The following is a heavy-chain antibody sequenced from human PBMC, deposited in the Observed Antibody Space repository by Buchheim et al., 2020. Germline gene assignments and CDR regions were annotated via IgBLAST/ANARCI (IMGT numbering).Heavy chain of an antibody. J-gene: IGHJ4*02. CDR2: IKSKTDVGTT. D-gene: IGHD1-7*01. CDR3: TTFKYNWNYVLDY. V-gene: IGHV3-15*01. Sequence: EVQLVESGGGLVKPGGSLRLSCAASGFTFTNAWMSWVRQAPGKGLEWVGRIKSKTDVGTTNYASPVKGRFTISSDDSKTPLFLQMNSRKTEDTAVYYCTTFKYNWNYVLDYWGQRTL. CDR1: GFTFTNAW.